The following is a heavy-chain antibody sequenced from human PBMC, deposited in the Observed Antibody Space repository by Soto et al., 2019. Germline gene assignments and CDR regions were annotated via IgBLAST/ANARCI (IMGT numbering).Heavy chain of an antibody. D-gene: IGHD4-17*01. Sequence: GGSLRLSCAASGFTFSGSAMHWVRQASGKGLEWVGRIRSKANSYATAYAASVKGRFTISRDNAKNSLFLQMDSLKDEDTAVYYCARDDYGDYFFDYWGQGTPVTVSS. CDR1: GFTFSGSA. CDR2: IRSKANSYAT. CDR3: ARDDYGDYFFDY. V-gene: IGHV3-73*01. J-gene: IGHJ4*02.